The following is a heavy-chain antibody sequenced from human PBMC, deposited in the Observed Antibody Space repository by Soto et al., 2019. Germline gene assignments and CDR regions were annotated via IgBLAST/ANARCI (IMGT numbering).Heavy chain of an antibody. CDR2: ISYDGSK. J-gene: IGHJ4*02. D-gene: IGHD3-10*01. CDR3: AKDYYTSGSYSLGSY. CDR1: GFTFSSYG. V-gene: IGHV3-30*18. Sequence: QVQLVESGGGVVQPGRSLRLSCTASGFTFSSYGIHWVRQAPGKGLEWVAVISYDGSKYYADSVKGRFTISRDNSKNTLYLQMNSLRIEDTAVYYCAKDYYTSGSYSLGSYWGQGTLVTVSS.